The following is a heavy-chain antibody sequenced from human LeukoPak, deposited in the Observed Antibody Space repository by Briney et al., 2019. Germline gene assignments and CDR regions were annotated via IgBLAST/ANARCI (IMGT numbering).Heavy chain of an antibody. CDR3: ASVTVTTNYYYYMDV. J-gene: IGHJ6*03. CDR2: ISAYNGNT. CDR1: GYTFTSYY. V-gene: IGHV1-18*04. Sequence: ASVKVSCKASGYTFTSYYMHWVRQAPGQGLEWMGWISAYNGNTNYAQKLQGRVTMTTDTSTSTAYMELRSLRSDDTAVYYCASVTVTTNYYYYMDVWGKGTTVTVSS. D-gene: IGHD4-17*01.